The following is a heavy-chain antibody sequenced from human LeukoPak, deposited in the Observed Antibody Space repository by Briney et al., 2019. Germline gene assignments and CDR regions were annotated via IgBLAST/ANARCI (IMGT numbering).Heavy chain of an antibody. J-gene: IGHJ4*02. D-gene: IGHD3-3*01. Sequence: GGSLRLSCAASGFTFSSYAMSWIRQAPGKGLGWVSYISSSGSTIYYADSVKGRFTISRDNAKNSLYLQMNSLRAEDTAVYYCARDRYDFWSGYLGYYFDYWGQGTLVTVSS. CDR1: GFTFSSYA. CDR3: ARDRYDFWSGYLGYYFDY. CDR2: ISSSGSTI. V-gene: IGHV3-11*01.